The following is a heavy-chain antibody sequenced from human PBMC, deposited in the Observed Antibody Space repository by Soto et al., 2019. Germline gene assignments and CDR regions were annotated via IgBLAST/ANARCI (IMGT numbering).Heavy chain of an antibody. J-gene: IGHJ4*02. CDR3: AKDPQPYSRSSPGDY. V-gene: IGHV3-30*18. D-gene: IGHD6-6*01. Sequence: QVQLVESGGGVVQPGRSLRLSCAASRFTFRSYGMHWVRQAPGKGLEWVALISHDGSNKYYADSVKGRFTISRDNSKKTLYLQMNSLGDEETAMYYCAKDPQPYSRSSPGDYWGQGTLVTVSS. CDR2: ISHDGSNK. CDR1: RFTFRSYG.